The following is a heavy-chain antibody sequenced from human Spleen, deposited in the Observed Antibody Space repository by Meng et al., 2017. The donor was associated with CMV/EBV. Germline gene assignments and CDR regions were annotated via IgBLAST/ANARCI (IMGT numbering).Heavy chain of an antibody. D-gene: IGHD6-6*01. Sequence: RCCLWPPGKGLEWIGEISHSGITNYNPSLKSLVIISVDTSKKQFYLNLSSLTAADSAVYFCARVPNSSSAAYLIYWGQGTLVTVSS. J-gene: IGHJ4*02. CDR3: ARVPNSSSAAYLIY. CDR2: ISHSGIT. V-gene: IGHV4-34*01.